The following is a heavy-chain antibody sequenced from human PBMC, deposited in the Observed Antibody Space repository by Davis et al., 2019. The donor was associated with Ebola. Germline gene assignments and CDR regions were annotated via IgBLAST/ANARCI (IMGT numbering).Heavy chain of an antibody. CDR2: ISYNSGKT. CDR1: GFTFDDYA. V-gene: IGHV3-9*01. J-gene: IGHJ3*02. D-gene: IGHD6-13*01. Sequence: SLKISCAASGFTFDDYAMHWVRQAPGKGLEWVSGISYNSGKTGYADSVKGRFTISRDNAKKSVWLQMNSLRAEDTALYYCTKDSSSWYQGSFDTWGQGTMVAVSS. CDR3: TKDSSSWYQGSFDT.